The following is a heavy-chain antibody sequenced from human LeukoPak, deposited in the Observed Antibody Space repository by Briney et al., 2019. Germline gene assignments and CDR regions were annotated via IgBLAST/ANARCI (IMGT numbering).Heavy chain of an antibody. CDR2: IYYIGTT. CDR1: GGSISDYY. V-gene: IGHV4-59*08. CDR3: ARQPSADYFDY. Sequence: PSETLSLTCTVSGGSISDYYWAWIRQPPGKGLEWIGHIYYIGTTNYNPSLKSRVTISVDTSKNQFSLELNSVTAADTAVYFCARQPSADYFDYWGQGILVRVFS. J-gene: IGHJ4*02.